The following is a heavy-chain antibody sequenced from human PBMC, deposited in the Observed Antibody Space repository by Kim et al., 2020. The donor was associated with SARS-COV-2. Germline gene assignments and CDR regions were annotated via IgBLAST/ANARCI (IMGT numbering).Heavy chain of an antibody. Sequence: NPALKSRVTISGDTSKNQFSLKRSSVTAADTAVYYWAGTTPGDPLGYFQHWGQGTLVTVSS. J-gene: IGHJ1*01. D-gene: IGHD2-21*01. CDR3: AGTTPGDPLGYFQH. V-gene: IGHV4-34*01.